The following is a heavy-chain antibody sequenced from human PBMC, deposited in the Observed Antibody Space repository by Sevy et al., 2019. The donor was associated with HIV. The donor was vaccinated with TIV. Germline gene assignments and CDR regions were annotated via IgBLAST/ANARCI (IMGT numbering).Heavy chain of an antibody. Sequence: ASVKVSCKASGYTFTSYDINWVRQATGQGLEWMGWMNPNGGNTGYAQKFQGRVTMTRNTSISTAYMELSSLRSEDTAVYYCARCDDGSGSYPFDYWGQRTLVTVSS. J-gene: IGHJ4*02. V-gene: IGHV1-8*01. CDR1: GYTFTSYD. CDR3: ARCDDGSGSYPFDY. D-gene: IGHD3-10*01. CDR2: MNPNGGNT.